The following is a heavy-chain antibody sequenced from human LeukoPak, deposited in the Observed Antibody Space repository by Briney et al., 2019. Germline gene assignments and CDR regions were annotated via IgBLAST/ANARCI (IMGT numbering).Heavy chain of an antibody. D-gene: IGHD3-22*01. J-gene: IGHJ5*02. V-gene: IGHV3-15*07. CDR2: IRSNSDGGTI. CDR1: GFTFSNAW. CDR3: ATDFYDST. Sequence: RGSLRLSCATSGFTFSNAWMNWVRQAPGKGLEWVGRIRSNSDGGTIDYAAPVKGRFTLSRDDSKTTLYLQMNSLQTEDTAVYYSATDFYDSTWGQGTLVTVSS.